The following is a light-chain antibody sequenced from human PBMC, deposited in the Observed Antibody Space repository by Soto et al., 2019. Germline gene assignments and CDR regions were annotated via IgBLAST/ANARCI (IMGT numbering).Light chain of an antibody. CDR2: EGS. Sequence: QSVLTQPASVSWSPGRSITISCTGTSSDVGNYNLVSWFQQHPGKAPKVIIYEGSKRPSGVSHRFSGSKSGNTASLTISGVQAEDEADYYCCSYAGSSTHVFGTGTKVTVL. J-gene: IGLJ1*01. CDR3: CSYAGSSTHV. CDR1: SSDVGNYNL. V-gene: IGLV2-23*01.